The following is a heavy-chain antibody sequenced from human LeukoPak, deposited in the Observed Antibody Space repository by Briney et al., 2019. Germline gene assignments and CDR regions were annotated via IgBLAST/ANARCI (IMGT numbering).Heavy chain of an antibody. V-gene: IGHV3-21*01. CDR3: ARIGMVSDAFDI. Sequence: GGSLRLSCAASGFTFSSNAMAWVRQAPGKGLQWVSSISSSSSYIYYADSVKGRFTISRDNTKNSLYLQMNSLRAEDTAVYYSARIGMVSDAFDIWGQGTMVTVSS. J-gene: IGHJ3*02. CDR2: ISSSSSYI. D-gene: IGHD2-8*01. CDR1: GFTFSSNA.